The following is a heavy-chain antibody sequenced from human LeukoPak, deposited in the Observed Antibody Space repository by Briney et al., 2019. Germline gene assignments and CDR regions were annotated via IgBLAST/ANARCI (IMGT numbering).Heavy chain of an antibody. J-gene: IGHJ3*02. CDR2: IYYSGST. CDR3: AREDSGWAFDI. V-gene: IGHV4-59*01. CDR1: GGSISSYC. Sequence: SETLSFTCTVSGGSISSYCWSWIRQPPGKGLEWMGFIYYSGSTNYNPSLKSRRTISVDTSKNQFPLKLISVTAADAAVYYCAREDSGWAFDIWGQGTMVTVSS. D-gene: IGHD6-19*01.